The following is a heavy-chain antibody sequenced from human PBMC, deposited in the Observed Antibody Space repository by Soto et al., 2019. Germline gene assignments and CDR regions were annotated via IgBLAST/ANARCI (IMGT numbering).Heavy chain of an antibody. Sequence: GGSLRLSCAASGFTFSNAWMNWVRQAPGKGLEWVGRIKRKTEGGTTDYAAPVKGRFTISREVSKKTLYLQMNSLKTEDTAVYYCTTDSGWNYYDSSGYLVYWGQGTLVTVSS. J-gene: IGHJ4*02. CDR2: IKRKTEGGTT. V-gene: IGHV3-15*07. D-gene: IGHD3-22*01. CDR1: GFTFSNAW. CDR3: TTDSGWNYYDSSGYLVY.